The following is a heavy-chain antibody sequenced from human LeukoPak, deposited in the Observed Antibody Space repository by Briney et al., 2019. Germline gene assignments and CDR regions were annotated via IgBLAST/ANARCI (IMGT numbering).Heavy chain of an antibody. CDR3: ARGRGGYSGYDMYYFDY. J-gene: IGHJ4*02. CDR1: GYTFTSYD. CDR2: MNPNSGNT. V-gene: IGHV1-8*03. D-gene: IGHD5-12*01. Sequence: GASVKVSCKASGYTFTSYDINWVRQATGQGLEWMGWMNPNSGNTGYAQKFQGRVTITRNTSISTAYMELSSLRSEDTAVYCCARGRGGYSGYDMYYFDYWGQGTLVTVSS.